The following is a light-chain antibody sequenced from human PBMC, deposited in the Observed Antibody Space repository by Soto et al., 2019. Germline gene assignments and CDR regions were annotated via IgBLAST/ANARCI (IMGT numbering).Light chain of an antibody. CDR2: YDD. Sequence: QSVLTQPPSVSEAPGQRVTISCSGSNVGNKAVNWYQQLPGKAPKLLLYYDDMLSSGVSDRFSGSKSGTSASLAISGLQNDDDGDYYCAIWDDSVAGGVFGGGTKVTVL. CDR3: AIWDDSVAGGV. V-gene: IGLV1-36*01. CDR1: NVGNKA. J-gene: IGLJ3*02.